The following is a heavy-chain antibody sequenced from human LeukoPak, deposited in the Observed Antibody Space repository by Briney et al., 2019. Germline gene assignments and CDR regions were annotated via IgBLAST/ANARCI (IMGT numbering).Heavy chain of an antibody. D-gene: IGHD5-24*01. CDR1: GESFSGDY. Sequence: SETQSLSCGVCGESFSGDYWSWIRQPPGKGLGWIGEINQSGSTNYIPSLKSRVTISVDTSKNQFSLKLISVTAADTAVYYCARGRWLQYETWGQGTLVTVSS. CDR2: INQSGST. V-gene: IGHV4-34*01. J-gene: IGHJ5*02. CDR3: ARGRWLQYET.